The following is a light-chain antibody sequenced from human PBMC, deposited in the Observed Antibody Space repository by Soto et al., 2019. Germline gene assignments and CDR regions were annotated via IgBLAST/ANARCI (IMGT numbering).Light chain of an antibody. CDR3: QRFGTSPPWS. CDR2: GTS. J-gene: IGKJ1*01. V-gene: IGKV3-20*01. CDR1: QSLSSSY. Sequence: IVLTQSPGTMYLTPGERATLSCRASQSLSSSYLAWYQQKPGQAPRLLIYGTSIRATGIPDRFSGSGSGTDFTLTITRLEPEDFAVYYCQRFGTSPPWSFGQRIKV.